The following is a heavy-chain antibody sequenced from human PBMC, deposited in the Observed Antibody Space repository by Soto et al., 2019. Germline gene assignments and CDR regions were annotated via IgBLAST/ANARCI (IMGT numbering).Heavy chain of an antibody. V-gene: IGHV1-18*01. Sequence: QVQLVQSGAEVKKPGASVKVSCKASGYTFTSYGISWVRQAPGQGLEWMGWIRVYNGNTNYAQELQGRVTMTTDTSATTVYMELGSQRSDDTALYYCARDLLPMDVWGQGTTVTVSS. CDR1: GYTFTSYG. CDR3: ARDLLPMDV. CDR2: IRVYNGNT. J-gene: IGHJ6*02.